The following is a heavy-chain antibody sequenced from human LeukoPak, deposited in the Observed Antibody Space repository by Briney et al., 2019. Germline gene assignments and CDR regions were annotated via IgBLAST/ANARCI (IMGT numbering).Heavy chain of an antibody. D-gene: IGHD6-19*01. CDR1: GFTFIDYD. CDR3: ARGGIQVSGIDEFDY. V-gene: IGHV3-13*01. CDR2: IGIRGDT. J-gene: IGHJ4*02. Sequence: GGSLRLSCAASGFTFIDYDMYWVRQVIGKGLGWVSAIGIRGDTHYSGSVKGRFTISRENAESSLYLQMNSLRAEDTAVYYCARGGIQVSGIDEFDYWGQGTLVTVSS.